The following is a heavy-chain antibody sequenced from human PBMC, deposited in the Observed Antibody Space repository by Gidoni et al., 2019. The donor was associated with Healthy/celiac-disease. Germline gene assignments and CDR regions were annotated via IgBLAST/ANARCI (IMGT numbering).Heavy chain of an antibody. CDR3: AGGQWEYVRPANISDY. CDR1: GFTFSSYS. V-gene: IGHV3-21*01. D-gene: IGHD1-26*01. CDR2: ISSSSSYI. Sequence: EVQLVESGGGLVKPGGSLRLSCAASGFTFSSYSMNWVRQAPGKGLEWVSSISSSSSYIYYADSVKGRFTISRDNAKNSLYLQMNSLRAEDTAVYYCAGGQWEYVRPANISDYWGQGTLVTVSS. J-gene: IGHJ4*02.